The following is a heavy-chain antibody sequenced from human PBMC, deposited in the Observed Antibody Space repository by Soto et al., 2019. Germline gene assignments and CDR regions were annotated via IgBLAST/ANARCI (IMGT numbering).Heavy chain of an antibody. CDR3: ARLIWQWLVPRQNWFDP. D-gene: IGHD6-19*01. CDR1: GFTFSSYW. V-gene: IGHV3-74*01. CDR2: INSDGSST. J-gene: IGHJ5*02. Sequence: GGSLRLSCAASGFTFSSYWMHWVRQAPGKGLVWVSRINSDGSSTSYADSVKGRFTISRDNAKNTLYLQMNSLRAEDTAVYYCARLIWQWLVPRQNWFDPWGQGTLVTVSS.